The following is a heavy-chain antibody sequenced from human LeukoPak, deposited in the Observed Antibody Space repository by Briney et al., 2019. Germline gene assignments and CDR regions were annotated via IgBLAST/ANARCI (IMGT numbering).Heavy chain of an antibody. CDR3: AKGGATSASPSDY. Sequence: GGSLRLSCEASGFTFSAYAMTWVRQAPGKGLEWVSSIGSDNKPHYSESVKGRFAISRDNSKSMLFLQLNSLRAEDTAVYYCAKGGATSASPSDYWGQGTLATVSS. V-gene: IGHV3-23*05. D-gene: IGHD1-26*01. J-gene: IGHJ4*02. CDR2: IGSDNKP. CDR1: GFTFSAYA.